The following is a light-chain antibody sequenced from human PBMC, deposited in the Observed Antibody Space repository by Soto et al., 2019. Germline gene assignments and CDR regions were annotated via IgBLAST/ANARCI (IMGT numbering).Light chain of an antibody. CDR1: TSDVRPYNL. V-gene: IGLV2-23*01. CDR3: CSYEGSGTM. J-gene: IGLJ3*02. CDR2: EGS. Sequence: QSVLTQPAPVSGSPGQSITISCTGITSDVRPYNLVSWYQQHPAKAPKLMIFEGSKRPSGVSSRFSASESGNTASLTISDLQADDEADYYCCSYEGSGTMFGGGTKLTVL.